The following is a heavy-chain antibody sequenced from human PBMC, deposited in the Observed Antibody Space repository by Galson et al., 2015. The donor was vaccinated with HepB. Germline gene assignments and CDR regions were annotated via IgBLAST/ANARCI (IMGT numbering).Heavy chain of an antibody. Sequence: LRLSCAASGFTFDDYAMHWVRQAPGKGLEWVSGISWNSGSIGYADSVKGRFTISRDNAKNSLYLQMNCLRAEDTALYYCAKDMAAGNYGDYSNRAFDYWGQGTLVTVSS. D-gene: IGHD4-17*01. CDR2: ISWNSGSI. V-gene: IGHV3-9*01. CDR1: GFTFDDYA. CDR3: AKDMAAGNYGDYSNRAFDY. J-gene: IGHJ4*02.